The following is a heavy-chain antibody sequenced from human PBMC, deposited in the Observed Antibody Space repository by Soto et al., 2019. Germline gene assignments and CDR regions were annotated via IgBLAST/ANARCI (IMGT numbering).Heavy chain of an antibody. V-gene: IGHV3-23*01. CDR3: AKQMESEVFYYYYMDV. D-gene: IGHD2-8*01. J-gene: IGHJ6*03. CDR2: ISGSGGST. Sequence: GGSLRLSCAASGLPFSSYAMSWVRQAPGKGLEWVSAISGSGGSTYYADSVKGRFTISRDNSKNTLYLQMNSLRAEDTAVYYCAKQMESEVFYYYYMDVWGKGTTVTVSS. CDR1: GLPFSSYA.